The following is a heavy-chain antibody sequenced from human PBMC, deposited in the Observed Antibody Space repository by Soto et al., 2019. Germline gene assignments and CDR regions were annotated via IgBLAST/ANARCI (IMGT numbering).Heavy chain of an antibody. CDR2: ISAYNGNT. Sequence: QVQLVQSGAEVKKPGASVKVSCKASGYTFTSYGISWVRQAPGQGLEWMGWISAYNGNTNYAQKLQGRVTMTTDTSTSTAYLELRSLGSADAAVYYCARYCSSTSCYSYYYGMDVWGQGTTVTVSS. CDR1: GYTFTSYG. CDR3: ARYCSSTSCYSYYYGMDV. D-gene: IGHD2-2*02. V-gene: IGHV1-18*04. J-gene: IGHJ6*02.